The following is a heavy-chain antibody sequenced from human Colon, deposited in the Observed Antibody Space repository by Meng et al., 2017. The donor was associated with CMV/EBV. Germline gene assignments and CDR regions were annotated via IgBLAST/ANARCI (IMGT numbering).Heavy chain of an antibody. CDR2: LGVNAGHI. CDR1: GFNFNYYT. J-gene: IGHJ6*02. D-gene: IGHD2-15*01. V-gene: IGHV3-21*06. Sequence: GESLKISCAASGFNFNYYTMTWVRQAPGKGLEWVASLGVNAGHIYYSEAVKGRFTISRDNSRNSLFLQMDGLRADDTAVYYCARYCTGGSCLQDNYYYYAMDVWGQGTTVTVSS. CDR3: ARYCTGGSCLQDNYYYYAMDV.